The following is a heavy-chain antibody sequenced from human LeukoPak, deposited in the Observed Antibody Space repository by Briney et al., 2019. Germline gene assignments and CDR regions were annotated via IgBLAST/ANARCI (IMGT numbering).Heavy chain of an antibody. V-gene: IGHV3-21*01. D-gene: IGHD6-13*01. Sequence: GXXLRLSCAAPGFTFSSYSMNWVRQAPGKGLEWDSSISSSSSYIYYADSVKGRFTISRDNAKNSLYLQVISLRAEDTAVYYCARGRYTSSWYFDYWGQGTLVTVSS. J-gene: IGHJ4*02. CDR3: ARGRYTSSWYFDY. CDR1: GFTFSSYS. CDR2: ISSSSSYI.